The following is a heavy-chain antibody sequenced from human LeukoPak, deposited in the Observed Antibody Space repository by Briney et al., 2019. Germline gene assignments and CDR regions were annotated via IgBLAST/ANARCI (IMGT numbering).Heavy chain of an antibody. Sequence: GGSLRLSCAASGFTFDDYAMHWVRQAPGKGLEWVSGISWNSGSIGYADSVKGRFTISRDNAKNFLYLQMNSLRAEDTALYYCAKIQVGESLATVTLDYWGQGTLVTVSS. J-gene: IGHJ4*02. CDR1: GFTFDDYA. D-gene: IGHD4-11*01. CDR3: AKIQVGESLATVTLDY. V-gene: IGHV3-9*01. CDR2: ISWNSGSI.